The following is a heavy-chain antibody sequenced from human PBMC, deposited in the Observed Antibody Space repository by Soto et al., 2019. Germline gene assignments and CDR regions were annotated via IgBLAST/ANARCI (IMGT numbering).Heavy chain of an antibody. CDR1: GFTFSSYE. D-gene: IGHD6-6*01. CDR2: ISSSGSTI. Sequence: GSLRLSCAASGFTFSSYEMNWVRQAPGKGLEWVSYISSSGSTIYYADSVKGRFTISRDNAKNSLYLQMNSLRAEDTAVYYCARISSSSFARDYWGQGTLVTVSS. V-gene: IGHV3-48*03. J-gene: IGHJ4*02. CDR3: ARISSSSFARDY.